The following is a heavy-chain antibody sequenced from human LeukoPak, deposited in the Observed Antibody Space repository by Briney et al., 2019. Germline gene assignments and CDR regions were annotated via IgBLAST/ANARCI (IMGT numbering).Heavy chain of an antibody. D-gene: IGHD2-21*02. V-gene: IGHV3-48*03. Sequence: GGSLRLSCAASGFTFSSYAMSWVRQAPGKGLEWVSYISSSGSTIYYADSVKGRFTISRDNAKNSLYLQMNSLRAEDTAVYYCASYCGGDCYHDAFDIWGQGTMVTVSS. CDR2: ISSSGSTI. CDR1: GFTFSSYA. CDR3: ASYCGGDCYHDAFDI. J-gene: IGHJ3*02.